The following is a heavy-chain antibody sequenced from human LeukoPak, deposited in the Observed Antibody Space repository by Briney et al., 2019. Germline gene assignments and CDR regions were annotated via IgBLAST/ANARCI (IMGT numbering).Heavy chain of an antibody. V-gene: IGHV1-18*01. CDR1: GYTFTNFG. CDR3: ARGGSGGSGGWFDP. J-gene: IGHJ5*02. D-gene: IGHD2-15*01. Sequence: ASVKVSCKASGYTFTNFGISCVRQAPGQGLEWMGWISPQNGNTIFAQNLQGRVTMTTDTSTSTAYMDLRSLRSDETAVYYCARGGSGGSGGWFDPWGQGTLVTVSS. CDR2: ISPQNGNT.